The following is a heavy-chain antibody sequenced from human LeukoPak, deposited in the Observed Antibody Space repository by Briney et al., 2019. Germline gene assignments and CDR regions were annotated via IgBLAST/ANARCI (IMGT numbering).Heavy chain of an antibody. D-gene: IGHD6-25*01. CDR2: ISGSSSYI. V-gene: IGHV3-21*01. Sequence: GGSLRLSCAASGFTFSSYSMHWVRQAPGKGLEWVSSISGSSSYIFYADSVKGRFTISRDNAKNSLYLQMNSLRAEDTAVYYCARDASGHDLPFDYWGQGTLVTVSS. J-gene: IGHJ4*02. CDR1: GFTFSSYS. CDR3: ARDASGHDLPFDY.